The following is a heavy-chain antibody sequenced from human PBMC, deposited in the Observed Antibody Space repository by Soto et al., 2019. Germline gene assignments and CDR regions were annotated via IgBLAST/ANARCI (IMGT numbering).Heavy chain of an antibody. CDR1: GGTFSSYA. CDR3: ARYRSYDQFFDY. CDR2: IIPIFGTA. D-gene: IGHD5-12*01. V-gene: IGHV1-69*13. Sequence: GASVKVSCKASGGTFSSYAISWLRQAPGQGLEWMGGIIPIFGTANYAQKFQGRVTITADESTSTAYMELSSLRSEDTAVYYCARYRSYDQFFDYWGQGTLVTVSS. J-gene: IGHJ4*02.